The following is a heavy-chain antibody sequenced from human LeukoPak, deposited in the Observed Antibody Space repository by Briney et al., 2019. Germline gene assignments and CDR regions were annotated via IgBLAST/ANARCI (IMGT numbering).Heavy chain of an antibody. V-gene: IGHV3-23*01. J-gene: IGHJ4*02. Sequence: SGGSLRLSCAASGFTFSSSAMTWVRQAPGKGLEWISGISGGRGSTYYADSVKGRFTISRDNSKNTLYLQMNSLRAEDTAVYYCAKVTSGWYRGGFDYWGQGTLVTVSS. D-gene: IGHD6-19*01. CDR3: AKVTSGWYRGGFDY. CDR2: ISGGRGST. CDR1: GFTFSSSA.